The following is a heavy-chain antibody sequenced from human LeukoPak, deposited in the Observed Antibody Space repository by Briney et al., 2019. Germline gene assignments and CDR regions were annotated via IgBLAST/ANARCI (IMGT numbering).Heavy chain of an antibody. V-gene: IGHV4-31*03. CDR2: IYYSGST. J-gene: IGHJ4*02. D-gene: IGHD5-18*01. CDR3: ARGGSPAMATDY. CDR1: GGSISSGGYY. Sequence: PSETLSLTCTVSGGSISSGGYYWSWIRQHPGKGLEWIGYIYYSGSTYYNPSLKSRVTISVDTSKNQFSLKLSSVTAADTAVYYCARGGSPAMATDYWGQGTLVTVSS.